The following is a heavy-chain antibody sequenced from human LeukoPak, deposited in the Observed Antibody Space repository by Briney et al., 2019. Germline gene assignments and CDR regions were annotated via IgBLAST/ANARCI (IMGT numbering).Heavy chain of an antibody. Sequence: PSETLSLTCTVSGGSISSSSYYWGWIRQPPGKGLEWIGSIYYSGSTYYNPSLKSRVTISVDTSKNQFSLKLSSVTAADTAVYYCASQYSSSWYIGHWFDPWGQGTLVTVSS. D-gene: IGHD6-13*01. J-gene: IGHJ5*02. CDR3: ASQYSSSWYIGHWFDP. CDR1: GGSISSSSYY. V-gene: IGHV4-39*01. CDR2: IYYSGST.